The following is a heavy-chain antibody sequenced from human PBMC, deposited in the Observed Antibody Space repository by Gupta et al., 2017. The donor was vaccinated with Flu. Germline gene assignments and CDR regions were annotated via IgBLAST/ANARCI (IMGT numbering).Heavy chain of an antibody. CDR2: IDSSGAYT. D-gene: IGHD2-15*01. Sequence: VQLLESGGGLIQPGESLRLSCTASGFTLSSYAMSWVRQAPGKGLELVSAIDSSGAYTYYADSVKGRFTISRDPSKNTQYLQMNSLRAEDTAVYYCAKGSSGGRPYYFDYWGQGTLVAVSS. CDR3: AKGSSGGRPYYFDY. CDR1: GFTLSSYA. J-gene: IGHJ4*02. V-gene: IGHV3-23*01.